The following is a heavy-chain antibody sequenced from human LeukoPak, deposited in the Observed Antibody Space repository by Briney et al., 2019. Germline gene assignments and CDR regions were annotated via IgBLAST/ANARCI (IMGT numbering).Heavy chain of an antibody. Sequence: SETLSLTCTVSGGSISSGGYYWSWIRQHPGKGLEWIGYIYDSGSTYYNPSLKSRATISVDTSKNQFSLKLRSVTAADTAVYYCAREAAEDVHYYDSSGYPDAFDIWGQGTIVTVSS. CDR3: AREAAEDVHYYDSSGYPDAFDI. J-gene: IGHJ3*02. V-gene: IGHV4-31*03. CDR1: GGSISSGGYY. D-gene: IGHD3-22*01. CDR2: IYDSGST.